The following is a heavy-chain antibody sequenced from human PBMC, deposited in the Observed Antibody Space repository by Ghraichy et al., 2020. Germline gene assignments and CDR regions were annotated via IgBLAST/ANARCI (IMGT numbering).Heavy chain of an antibody. J-gene: IGHJ6*02. CDR3: ARVDGVTPGLNYYGLDV. CDR2: ISAYNGDT. D-gene: IGHD3-3*01. Sequence: ASVKVSCTASGYIFSSYGITWIRQAPGQGLEWMGWISAYNGDTNYTQRFQGRVTMTTDPSTSTAYLEMRSLRSDDTAVYSCARVDGVTPGLNYYGLDVWGHGTTVIVSS. CDR1: GYIFSSYG. V-gene: IGHV1-18*01.